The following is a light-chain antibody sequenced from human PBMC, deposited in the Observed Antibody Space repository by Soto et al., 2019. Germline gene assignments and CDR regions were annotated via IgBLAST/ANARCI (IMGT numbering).Light chain of an antibody. J-gene: IGKJ1*01. CDR2: GAS. Sequence: EIVLTQSPGTLSLSLGERATLSCRASQSFSSSYLAWYQQKPGQAPRLLIYGASSRATGIPDRFSGSGSGTDFTLTISRLEAEDFAVYYCQQYGSSPEWTFGQGTKVDI. CDR3: QQYGSSPEWT. CDR1: QSFSSSY. V-gene: IGKV3-20*01.